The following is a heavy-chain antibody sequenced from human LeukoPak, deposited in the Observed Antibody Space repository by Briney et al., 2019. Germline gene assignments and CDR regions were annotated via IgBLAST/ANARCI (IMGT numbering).Heavy chain of an antibody. V-gene: IGHV4-59*01. CDR2: IYYSGST. Sequence: SETLSLTCTVSGGSISSYYWSWIRQPPGKGLEWIGYIYYSGSTNYNPSLKSRVTISVDTSKNQFSLKLSSVTAADTAVYYCARLYCGGDCFAGYFDYWGQGTLVTISS. CDR1: GGSISSYY. D-gene: IGHD2-21*02. J-gene: IGHJ4*02. CDR3: ARLYCGGDCFAGYFDY.